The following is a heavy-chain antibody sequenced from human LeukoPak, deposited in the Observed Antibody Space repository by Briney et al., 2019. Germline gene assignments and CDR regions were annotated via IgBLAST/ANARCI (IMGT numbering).Heavy chain of an antibody. Sequence: PGGSLRLSCAASGFTVSSNYMSWVRQAPGKGLEWVSAISGSGGSTYYADSVKGRFTISRDNSKNTLYLQMNSLRAEDTAVYYCAKDNYYDSSGYYAFDIWGQGTMVTVSS. CDR1: GFTVSSNY. D-gene: IGHD3-22*01. CDR3: AKDNYYDSSGYYAFDI. V-gene: IGHV3-23*01. CDR2: ISGSGGST. J-gene: IGHJ3*02.